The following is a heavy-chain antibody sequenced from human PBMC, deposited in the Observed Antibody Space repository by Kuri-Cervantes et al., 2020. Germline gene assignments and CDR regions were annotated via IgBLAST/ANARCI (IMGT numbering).Heavy chain of an antibody. CDR1: GFTFSSYG. CDR3: ARVLRYFDYWFDP. Sequence: GESLKISCAASGFTFSSYGMHWVRQAPGKGLEWVAVIWCDGSNKYYADSVKGRFTISRDNSKNTLYLQMNSLRAEDTAVYYCARVLRYFDYWFDPWGQGTLVTVSS. CDR2: IWCDGSNK. V-gene: IGHV3-33*01. J-gene: IGHJ5*02. D-gene: IGHD3-9*01.